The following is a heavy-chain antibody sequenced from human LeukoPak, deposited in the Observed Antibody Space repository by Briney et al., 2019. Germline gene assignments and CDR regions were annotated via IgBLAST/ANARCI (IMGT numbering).Heavy chain of an antibody. CDR1: GFPFSSYA. CDR3: VRENDSNGYYFY. Sequence: GGSLRLSCAVSGFPFSSYAMHWVRQAPGKGLEWVAVIWSDGSHQYYVDSVKGRFTISRDSSKNTVYLQMDSLRAEDTAVYYCVRENDSNGYYFYWGQGTLVTVSS. J-gene: IGHJ4*02. V-gene: IGHV3-33*01. D-gene: IGHD3-22*01. CDR2: IWSDGSHQ.